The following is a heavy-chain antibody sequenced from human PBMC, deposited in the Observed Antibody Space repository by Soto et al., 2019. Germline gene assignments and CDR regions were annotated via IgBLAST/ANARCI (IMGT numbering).Heavy chain of an antibody. Sequence: ASVNVSCKSSGYTFTSCCMHWGREGPGQRLEWMGWINAANGDTKYSPKFQGRVTITRDTSASTAYMELSSLRSEDTAVYYCVRRHVSATGIDWFDPWGQGTLVTVPQ. D-gene: IGHD6-13*01. J-gene: IGHJ5*02. V-gene: IGHV1-3*01. CDR1: GYTFTSCC. CDR3: VRRHVSATGIDWFDP. CDR2: INAANGDT.